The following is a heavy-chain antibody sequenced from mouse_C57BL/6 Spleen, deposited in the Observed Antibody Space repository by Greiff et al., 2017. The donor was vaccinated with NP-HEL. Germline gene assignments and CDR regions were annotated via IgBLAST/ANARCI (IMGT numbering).Heavy chain of an antibody. J-gene: IGHJ3*01. CDR1: GYTFTDYY. Sequence: VQLQQSGPELVKPGASVKISCKASGYTFTDYYMNWVKQSHGKSLEWIGDINPNNGGTSYNQKFKGKATLTVDKSSSTAYMELRSLASEDSAVYYCELTGTPGFAYWGQGTLVTVSA. CDR2: INPNNGGT. D-gene: IGHD4-1*01. V-gene: IGHV1-26*01. CDR3: ELTGTPGFAY.